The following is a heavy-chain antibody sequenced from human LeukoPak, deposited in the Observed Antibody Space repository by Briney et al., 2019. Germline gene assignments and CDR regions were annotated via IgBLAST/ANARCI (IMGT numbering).Heavy chain of an antibody. J-gene: IGHJ5*02. CDR1: GGSISSGGYS. D-gene: IGHD6-13*01. CDR2: IYHSGST. V-gene: IGHV4-30-2*01. Sequence: SQTLSLTCAVSGGSISSGGYSWSWIRQPPGKGLEWIGYIYHSGSTYYNPSLKSRVTISVDGSKNQFSLKLSSVTAADTAVYYCARVDSSSWYGIGYNWFDPWGQGTLVTVSS. CDR3: ARVDSSSWYGIGYNWFDP.